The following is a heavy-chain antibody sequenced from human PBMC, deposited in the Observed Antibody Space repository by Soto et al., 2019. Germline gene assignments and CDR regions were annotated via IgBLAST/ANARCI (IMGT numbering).Heavy chain of an antibody. Sequence: QVHLVQSGDEVGEPGASVKVSCKASGYNFNDYFMHWVRQAPGQGLEWMGWIKPRSGETKYEQKFHGGVPPTSNMYISTAYMKVTLVPPDDTAVYFCAAGTGADNFDYWGQGTLVIVST. CDR1: GYNFNDYF. CDR3: AAGTGADNFDY. CDR2: IKPRSGET. V-gene: IGHV1-2*02. J-gene: IGHJ4*02. D-gene: IGHD7-27*01.